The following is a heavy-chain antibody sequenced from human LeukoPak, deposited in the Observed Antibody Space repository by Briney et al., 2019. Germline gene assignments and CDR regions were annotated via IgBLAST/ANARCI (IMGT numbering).Heavy chain of an antibody. Sequence: PGGSLRLSCAASGFTFSSYAMSWVRQAPGKGLKFVSAISSSGGNTWYAESVKGRFTISRDNSKNTLSLQMNSLRAEDTAVYYCAKMKYGSSPFDYWGQGTLVTVSS. V-gene: IGHV3-23*01. D-gene: IGHD6-6*01. CDR2: ISSSGGNT. CDR3: AKMKYGSSPFDY. CDR1: GFTFSSYA. J-gene: IGHJ4*02.